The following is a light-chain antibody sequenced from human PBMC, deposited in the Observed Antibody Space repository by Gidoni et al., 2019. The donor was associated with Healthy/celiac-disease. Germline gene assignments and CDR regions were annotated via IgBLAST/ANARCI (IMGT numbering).Light chain of an antibody. V-gene: IGLV2-14*04. J-gene: IGLJ3*02. CDR2: DVS. CDR3: SSYTSSSTWV. Sequence: GQSITISCTGTSSDVGGYNYVSWYQQHPGKAPKLMIYDVSNRPSGVSNRFSGSKSGNTASLTISGLQAEDEADYYCSSYTSSSTWVFGGGTKLTVL. CDR1: SSDVGGYNY.